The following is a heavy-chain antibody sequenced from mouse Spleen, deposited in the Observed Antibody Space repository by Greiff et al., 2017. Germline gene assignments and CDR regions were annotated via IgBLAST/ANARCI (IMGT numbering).Heavy chain of an antibody. Sequence: EVQRVESGGGLVKLGGSLKLSCAASGFTFSSYAMSWVRQTPEKRLEWVATISSGGGNTYYPDSVKGRFTISRDNAKNTLYLQMSSLKSEDTAMYYCARHVDLLLLGYFDVWGAGTTVTVSS. CDR2: ISSGGGNT. CDR1: GFTFSSYA. D-gene: IGHD1-1*01. V-gene: IGHV5-9-3*01. J-gene: IGHJ1*01. CDR3: ARHVDLLLLGYFDV.